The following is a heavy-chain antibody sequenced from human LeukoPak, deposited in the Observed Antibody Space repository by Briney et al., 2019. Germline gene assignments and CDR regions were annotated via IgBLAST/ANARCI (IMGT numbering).Heavy chain of an antibody. CDR2: IYYSGGT. CDR3: ARRSGSYYNRWFDP. D-gene: IGHD3-10*01. CDR1: GGSISSSSYY. V-gene: IGHV4-39*01. J-gene: IGHJ5*02. Sequence: SSETLSLTCTVSGGSISSSSYYWGWIRQPPGKGLEWIGSIYYSGGTYYNPSLKSRVTISVDTSKNQFSLKLSSVTAADTAVYYCARRSGSYYNRWFDPWGQGTLVTVSS.